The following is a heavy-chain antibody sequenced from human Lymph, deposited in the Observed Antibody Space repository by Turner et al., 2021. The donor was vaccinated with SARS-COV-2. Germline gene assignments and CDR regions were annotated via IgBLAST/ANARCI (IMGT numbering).Heavy chain of an antibody. D-gene: IGHD3-10*01. J-gene: IGHJ6*02. CDR3: ARVVGGFGELGYYYYYGMDV. V-gene: IGHV1-69*10. Sequence: QVQLVQSGAEVKKPGSSVKVSCKASGGTFSSYAISWVRQAPGQGLEWMGGTIPILRISTYAKKFQGRVTITADKSTSTAYRELSSLRSEDTAVFYCARVVGGFGELGYYYYYGMDVWGQGTTVTVSS. CDR2: TIPILRIS. CDR1: GGTFSSYA.